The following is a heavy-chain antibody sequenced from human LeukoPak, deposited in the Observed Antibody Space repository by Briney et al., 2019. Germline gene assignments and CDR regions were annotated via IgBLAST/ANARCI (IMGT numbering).Heavy chain of an antibody. CDR3: AKDKVGARGPDY. J-gene: IGHJ4*02. CDR1: GFTFSNYG. V-gene: IGHV3-30*02. CDR2: IRYDGSNK. D-gene: IGHD1-26*01. Sequence: TGGSLRLSCAASGFTFSNYGMHWVRQAPGKGLEWVAFIRYDGSNKYYADSVKGRFTISRDNSKNTLYLQMNSLRAEDTAVYYCAKDKVGARGPDYWGQGTLVTVSS.